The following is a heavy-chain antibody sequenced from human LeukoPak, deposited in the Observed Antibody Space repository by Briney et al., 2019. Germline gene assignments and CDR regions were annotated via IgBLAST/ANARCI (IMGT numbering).Heavy chain of an antibody. D-gene: IGHD2-2*02. Sequence: GGSLRLSCAASGFTFSSYEMNWVRQAPGKGLEWVSYISSSGSTIYYADSVKGRFTISGDNAKNTLYLQMTSLRVEDTAVYYCVREAIVAVPAAIFFDRWGQGTLVTVSS. J-gene: IGHJ4*02. V-gene: IGHV3-48*03. CDR2: ISSSGSTI. CDR3: VREAIVAVPAAIFFDR. CDR1: GFTFSSYE.